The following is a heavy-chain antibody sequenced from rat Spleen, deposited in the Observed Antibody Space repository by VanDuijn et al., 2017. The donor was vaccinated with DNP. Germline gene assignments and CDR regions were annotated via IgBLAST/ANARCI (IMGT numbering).Heavy chain of an antibody. Sequence: EVQLVESGGGLVQPGRSLKLSCAASGLILSNYGIHWIRQVPTKGLEWVATIIYDGSNTYYRDSVKGRFTISRDNAKSTLYLQMNSLRSEDMATYYCARRTFDYWGQGVMVTVSS. V-gene: IGHV5-29*01. CDR2: IIYDGSNT. CDR1: GLILSNYG. J-gene: IGHJ2*01. CDR3: ARRTFDY.